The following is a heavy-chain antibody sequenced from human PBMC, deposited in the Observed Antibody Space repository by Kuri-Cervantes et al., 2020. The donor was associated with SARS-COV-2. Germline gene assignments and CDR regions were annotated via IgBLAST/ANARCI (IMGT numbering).Heavy chain of an antibody. Sequence: GESLKISCAASGFTYNNYGMHWVRQAPGKGLEWVAVIWYDGRNKYYADSVKGRFTISRDNSKNTLYLQMNSLRVEDTAVYYCARDRDDSSGYYYFDYWGQGTLVTVSS. CDR1: GFTYNNYG. D-gene: IGHD3-22*01. V-gene: IGHV3-33*01. J-gene: IGHJ4*02. CDR3: ARDRDDSSGYYYFDY. CDR2: IWYDGRNK.